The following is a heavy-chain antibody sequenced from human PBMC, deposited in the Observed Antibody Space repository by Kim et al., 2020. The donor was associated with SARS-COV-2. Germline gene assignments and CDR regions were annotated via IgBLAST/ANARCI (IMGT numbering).Heavy chain of an antibody. Sequence: ASVKVPCKASGYTFTSYAMNWVRQAPGQGLEWMGWINTNTGNPTYAQGFTGRFVFSLDTSVSTAYLQISSLKAEDTAVYYCARGPNPLPAYYDFWSGYSVALGGYFDLWGRGTLVTVSS. CDR3: ARGPNPLPAYYDFWSGYSVALGGYFDL. CDR1: GYTFTSYA. V-gene: IGHV7-4-1*02. D-gene: IGHD3-3*01. J-gene: IGHJ2*01. CDR2: INTNTGNP.